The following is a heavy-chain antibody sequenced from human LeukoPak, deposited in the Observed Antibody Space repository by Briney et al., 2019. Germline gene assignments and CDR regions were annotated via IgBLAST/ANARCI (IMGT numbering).Heavy chain of an antibody. V-gene: IGHV3-30*03. CDR3: VRDSYCGGDCFSGFLDY. Sequence: GSLRLSCAASGFTFSSYAMHWVRQAPGKGLEWVAVMSYDGGHKYYADSVKGRFTISRDNSKNSLYLQMNSLRDEDTAVYYCVRDSYCGGDCFSGFLDYWGQGTLVTVSS. J-gene: IGHJ4*02. D-gene: IGHD2-21*02. CDR1: GFTFSSYA. CDR2: MSYDGGHK.